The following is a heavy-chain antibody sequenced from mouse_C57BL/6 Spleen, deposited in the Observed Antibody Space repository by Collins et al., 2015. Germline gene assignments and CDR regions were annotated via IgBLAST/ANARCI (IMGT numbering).Heavy chain of an antibody. V-gene: IGHV1S132*01. Sequence: QVQLQQSGAELVKPGASVKLSCKTSGYTFTSYWIQWVKQRPGQGLGWIGEIFPGTGTTYYNEKFKGKATLTIDTSSSTAYMQLSSLTSEDSAVYFCARGGSSRYYAMDYWGSRNLSHRLL. CDR3: ARGGSSRYYAMDY. J-gene: IGHJ4*01. CDR1: GYTFTSYW. CDR2: IFPGTGTT. D-gene: IGHD1-1*01.